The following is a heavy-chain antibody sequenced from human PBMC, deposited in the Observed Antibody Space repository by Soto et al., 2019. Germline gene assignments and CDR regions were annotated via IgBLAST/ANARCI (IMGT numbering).Heavy chain of an antibody. V-gene: IGHV1-69*01. J-gene: IGHJ4*02. CDR2: IIPIFGTA. CDR1: GGTFSSYA. CDR3: ASSAYYYDSSGFYYFDY. D-gene: IGHD3-22*01. Sequence: QVQLVQSGAEVKKPGSSVKVSCKASGGTFSSYAISWVRQAPGQGLEWMGGIIPIFGTANYAQKFQGRVTITADESTSTAYMELSSLRSEDTAVYYCASSAYYYDSSGFYYFDYWGQGTLVTVSS.